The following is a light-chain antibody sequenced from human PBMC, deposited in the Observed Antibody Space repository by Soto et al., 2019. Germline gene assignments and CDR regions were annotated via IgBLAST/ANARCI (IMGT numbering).Light chain of an antibody. J-gene: IGLJ1*01. V-gene: IGLV2-14*01. CDR2: EVV. Sequence: QSVLTQPASVSGSPGQSITISCTGTSSDVDDYNYVSWYQQHPGKAPKLMIYEVVNRPSGVSSRFSGSRSGDTASLTISGLRAEDEADYYCSSSRSDNTLDVFGSGTKVTVL. CDR3: SSSRSDNTLDV. CDR1: SSDVDDYNY.